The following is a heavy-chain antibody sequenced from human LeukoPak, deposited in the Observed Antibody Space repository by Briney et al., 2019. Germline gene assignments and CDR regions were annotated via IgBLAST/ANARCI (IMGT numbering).Heavy chain of an antibody. CDR3: AKNPDNNYYDILTGYQRYYYYYYMDV. V-gene: IGHV3-7*01. Sequence: GGSLRLSCAASGITFSNYWMSWVRQAPGKWLEWVANIKQDGSEKNYVDSVKGRFTISRDNAKNSLYLQMNSLRAEDTAVYYCAKNPDNNYYDILTGYQRYYYYYYMDVWGKGTTVTISS. CDR1: GITFSNYW. D-gene: IGHD3-9*01. J-gene: IGHJ6*03. CDR2: IKQDGSEK.